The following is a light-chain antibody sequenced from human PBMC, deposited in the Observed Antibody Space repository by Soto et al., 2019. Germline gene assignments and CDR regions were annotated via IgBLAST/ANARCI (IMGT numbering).Light chain of an antibody. CDR3: QQYGSSYLT. Sequence: EIVLTQSPGTLSLSPGERATLSCRASQSVSSSYLAWYQQKPGQAPRLLIYGASSRATGIPDRFSGSGSGTDFTLTISRLEPEDCAVYYCQQYGSSYLTFGGGTKVEIK. CDR1: QSVSSSY. J-gene: IGKJ4*01. CDR2: GAS. V-gene: IGKV3-20*01.